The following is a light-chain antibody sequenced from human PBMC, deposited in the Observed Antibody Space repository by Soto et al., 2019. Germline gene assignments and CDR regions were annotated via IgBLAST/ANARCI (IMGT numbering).Light chain of an antibody. CDR2: YNH. V-gene: IGLV1-44*01. Sequence: QSALTQPPSVSGTPGQRVTISCSGSGSNIGSHTVNWYQQFPGTAPKLLIYYNHQRPSGVPDRFSGTSAYLAISGLQSEDEADYYCAAWDDSLNGWVFGGGTQLTVL. CDR1: GSNIGSHT. CDR3: AAWDDSLNGWV. J-gene: IGLJ3*02.